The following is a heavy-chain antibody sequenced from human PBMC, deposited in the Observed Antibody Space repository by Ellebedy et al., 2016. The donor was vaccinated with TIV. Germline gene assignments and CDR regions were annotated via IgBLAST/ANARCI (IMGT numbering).Heavy chain of an antibody. J-gene: IGHJ4*02. CDR2: ISSSGSTI. CDR1: GFTFSDYY. D-gene: IGHD5-18*01. CDR3: ARDVRGYSYGLDY. Sequence: GESLKISCAASGFTFSDYYMSWIRQAPGKGLEWVSYISSSGSTIYYADSVKGRFTISRDNAKNSLYLQMNSLRAEDTAVYYCARDVRGYSYGLDYWGQGTLVTVSS. V-gene: IGHV3-11*04.